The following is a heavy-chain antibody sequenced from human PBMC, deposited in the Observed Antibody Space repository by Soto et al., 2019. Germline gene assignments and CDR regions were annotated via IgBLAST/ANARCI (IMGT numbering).Heavy chain of an antibody. V-gene: IGHV3-30*18. D-gene: IGHD3-10*01. CDR3: AKDKGGVRANYYYYGLDV. CDR1: GFTFSSYG. Sequence: GGSLRLSCAASGFTFSSYGMHWVRQAPGKGLEWVAVISYDGSNKYYTDSVKGRFTISRDNSKNTLYLQMNSLRAEDTAVYYCAKDKGGVRANYYYYGLDVWGQGTTVTVSS. J-gene: IGHJ6*02. CDR2: ISYDGSNK.